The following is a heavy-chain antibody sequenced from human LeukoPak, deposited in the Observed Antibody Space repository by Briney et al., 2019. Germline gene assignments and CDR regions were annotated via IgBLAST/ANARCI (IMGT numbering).Heavy chain of an antibody. D-gene: IGHD4-17*01. CDR2: INHSGST. Sequence: PSETLSLTCAVYGGSFSGYYWSWIRQPPGKGLEWIGEINHSGSTNYNPSLKSRVTLSVDTSKNQFSLKLSSVTAADTAVYYCASTTVTTGFDYWGQGTLVTVSS. J-gene: IGHJ4*02. CDR3: ASTTVTTGFDY. CDR1: GGSFSGYY. V-gene: IGHV4-34*01.